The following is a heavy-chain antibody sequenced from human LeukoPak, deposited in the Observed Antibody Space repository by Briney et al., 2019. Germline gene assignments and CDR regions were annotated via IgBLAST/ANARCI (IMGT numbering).Heavy chain of an antibody. Sequence: GGSLRLSCVASGFTFSSYAMSWVRQAPGKELEWVSSISDSRTSTYYADSVKGRFTISRDNSKNTLYLQMNSLRAEDTAVYYCAKTEAYYFDSSGNPYYFDYWGQGTLVTISS. CDR2: ISDSRTST. CDR1: GFTFSSYA. CDR3: AKTEAYYFDSSGNPYYFDY. J-gene: IGHJ4*02. D-gene: IGHD3-22*01. V-gene: IGHV3-23*01.